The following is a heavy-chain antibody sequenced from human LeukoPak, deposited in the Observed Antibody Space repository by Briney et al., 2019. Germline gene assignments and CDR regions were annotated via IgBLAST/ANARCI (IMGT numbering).Heavy chain of an antibody. CDR2: ISGSGGRT. V-gene: IGHV3-23*01. Sequence: GGSLRLSCAASGFTFSTYAMSWVRQAPGKGLEWVSTISGSGGRTYFADSVRGRFTISRDNAKNTLYLQMNSLRAEDTAVYYCARGGWQYYYDSSGYYYESLFDYWGQGTLVTVSS. D-gene: IGHD3-22*01. CDR3: ARGGWQYYYDSSGYYYESLFDY. CDR1: GFTFSTYA. J-gene: IGHJ4*02.